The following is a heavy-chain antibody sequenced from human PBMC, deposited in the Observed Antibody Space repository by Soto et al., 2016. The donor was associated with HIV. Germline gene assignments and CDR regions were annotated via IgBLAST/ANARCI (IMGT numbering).Heavy chain of an antibody. V-gene: IGHV3-23*01. CDR2: ISGAGDTT. J-gene: IGHJ3*02. D-gene: IGHD3-10*01. CDR3: AKDSYGRDAFDI. Sequence: VQLLESGGASVPPEGSPRLSCAASGFTFSSYAMSWVRQAPGKGLEWVSSISGAGDTTYYADAVKGRFTIYRDNSRDTLYLQMDSLRAEDTAVYYCAKDSYGRDAFDIWGQGTMVTVSS. CDR1: GFTFSSYA.